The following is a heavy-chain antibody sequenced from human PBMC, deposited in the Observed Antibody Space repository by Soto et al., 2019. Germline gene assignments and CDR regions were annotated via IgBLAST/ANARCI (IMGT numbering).Heavy chain of an antibody. V-gene: IGHV4-39*01. J-gene: IGHJ4*02. Sequence: KASETLSLTCSVSGGSIRTSSFYWGWIRQPPGKGLEWIGSIYFSGTTYYNLSLRSRVTISIDTSRNQFSLKLSSVTAADTAVYYCARVDFYDSSGHYYLFDFWGQGSLVTVSS. CDR1: GGSIRTSSFY. D-gene: IGHD3-22*01. CDR2: IYFSGTT. CDR3: ARVDFYDSSGHYYLFDF.